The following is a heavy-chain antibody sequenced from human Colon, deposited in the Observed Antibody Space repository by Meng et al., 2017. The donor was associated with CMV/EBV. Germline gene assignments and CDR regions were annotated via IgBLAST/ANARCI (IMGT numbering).Heavy chain of an antibody. Sequence: GESLKISCAASGFTFSSYNMNWVRQAPGKGLEWVSSISSGGSDIYYADSVKGRFTISRDNAKNSLYLQLSSLRVEDTAVYYCAKGLVSGHRYGYSYFDFWGQGTLVTVSS. V-gene: IGHV3-21*04. CDR3: AKGLVSGHRYGYSYFDF. J-gene: IGHJ4*02. D-gene: IGHD5-18*01. CDR1: GFTFSSYN. CDR2: ISSGGSDI.